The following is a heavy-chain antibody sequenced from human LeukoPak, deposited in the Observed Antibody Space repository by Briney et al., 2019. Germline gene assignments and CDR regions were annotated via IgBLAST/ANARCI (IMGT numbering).Heavy chain of an antibody. Sequence: PSETLSLTCTVSGGSISSGSYYWSWIRQPAGKGLEWIGRIYTSGSTNYNPSLKSRVTISVDTSKNQFSLKLSSVTAADTAVYYCARFRREWDPPHYYFDSWGQGTLVTVSS. CDR3: ARFRREWDPPHYYFDS. V-gene: IGHV4-61*02. CDR2: IYTSGST. D-gene: IGHD1-26*01. J-gene: IGHJ4*02. CDR1: GGSISSGSYY.